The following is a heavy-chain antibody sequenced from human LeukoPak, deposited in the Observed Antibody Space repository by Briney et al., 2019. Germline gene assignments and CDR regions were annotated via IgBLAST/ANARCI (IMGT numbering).Heavy chain of an antibody. CDR2: INHSGST. Sequence: SETLSLTCAVYGGSFSGYYWSWIRQPPGKGLEWIGEINHSGSTNYNPSLKSRVTISVDTSKNQFSLKLSSVTAADTAVYYCCSQGWLYYYYYMDVWGKGTTVTVSS. D-gene: IGHD5-12*01. V-gene: IGHV4-34*03. J-gene: IGHJ6*03. CDR1: GGSFSGYY. CDR3: CSQGWLYYYYYMDV.